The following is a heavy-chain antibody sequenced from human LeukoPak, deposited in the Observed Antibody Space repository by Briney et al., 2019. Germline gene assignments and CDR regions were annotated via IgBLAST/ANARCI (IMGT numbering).Heavy chain of an antibody. Sequence: GGSLRLSCAASGFTVSSNYMSWVRQAPGKGLEWVSVIYSGGSTYYADSVKGRFTISRHNSKNTLYLQMNSLRAEDTAVYYCARESMEYGLNWFDPWGQGTPVTVSS. CDR3: ARESMEYGLNWFDP. D-gene: IGHD2/OR15-2a*01. CDR2: IYSGGST. J-gene: IGHJ5*02. CDR1: GFTVSSNY. V-gene: IGHV3-53*04.